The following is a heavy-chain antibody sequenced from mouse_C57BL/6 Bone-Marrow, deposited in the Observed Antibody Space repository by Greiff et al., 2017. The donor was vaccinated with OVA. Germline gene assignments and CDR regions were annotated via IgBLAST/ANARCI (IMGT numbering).Heavy chain of an antibody. CDR1: GYTFTSYT. CDR2: INPSSGYT. D-gene: IGHD3-2*02. V-gene: IGHV1-4*01. Sequence: VKLVESGAELARPGASVKMSCKASGYTFTSYTMHWVKQRPGQGLEWIGYINPSSGYTKYNQKFKDKATLTADKSSSTAYMQLSSLTSEDSAVYYCAPTAQATWAWFAYWGQGTLVTVSA. J-gene: IGHJ3*01. CDR3: APTAQATWAWFAY.